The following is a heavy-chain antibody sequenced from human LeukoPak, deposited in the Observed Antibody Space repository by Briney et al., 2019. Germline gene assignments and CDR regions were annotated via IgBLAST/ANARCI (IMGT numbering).Heavy chain of an antibody. CDR3: AKRISGGLAVTADCIIL. V-gene: IGHV3-23*01. Sequence: RGSLRLSSEASGFASSLFVMSWLRQAPGKGLEWVSTINANSGTRSYAASVRGRFTISRDNSKNTLYLQLNTMRADDTAVYFCAKRISGGLAVTADCIILWGERALVVVSS. D-gene: IGHD3-3*01. CDR1: GFASSLFV. J-gene: IGHJ4*01. CDR2: INANSGTR.